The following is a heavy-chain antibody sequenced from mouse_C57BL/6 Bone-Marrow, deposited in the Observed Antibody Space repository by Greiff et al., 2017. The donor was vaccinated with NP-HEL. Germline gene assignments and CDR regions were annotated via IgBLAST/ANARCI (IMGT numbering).Heavy chain of an antibody. CDR1: GFTFTDYY. CDR2: IRNKANGYTT. D-gene: IGHD2-5*01. Sequence: EVMLVESGGGLVQPGGSLSLSCAASGFTFTDYYMSWVRQPPGKALEWLGFIRNKANGYTTEYSASVKGRFTISRDNSQSILYLQMNALRAEDSATYYCARSYYSNLWYFDVWGTGITVTVSS. J-gene: IGHJ1*03. CDR3: ARSYYSNLWYFDV. V-gene: IGHV7-3*01.